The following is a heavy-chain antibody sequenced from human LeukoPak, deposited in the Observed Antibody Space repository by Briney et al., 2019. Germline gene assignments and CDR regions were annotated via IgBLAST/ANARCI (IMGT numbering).Heavy chain of an antibody. CDR3: MGYYGSGTYYSGEYYYGMDV. V-gene: IGHV3-73*01. D-gene: IGHD3-10*01. CDR2: IRTKANSYAT. Sequence: GGSLRLSCAASGFTFSDSAMHWVRQASGKGLEWVGHIRTKANSYATTYAASVKGRSTISRDDAKNTAYLQMISLKAEDTAVYYCMGYYGSGTYYSGEYYYGMDVWGQGTTVTVSS. CDR1: GFTFSDSA. J-gene: IGHJ6*02.